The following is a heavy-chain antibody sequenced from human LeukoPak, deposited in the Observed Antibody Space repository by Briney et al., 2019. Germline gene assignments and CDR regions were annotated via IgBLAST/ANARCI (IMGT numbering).Heavy chain of an antibody. V-gene: IGHV4-61*01. D-gene: IGHD3-9*01. Sequence: SETLSLTCTVSGGSVSSGSYYWSWIRQPPGKGLEWIGYIYYSGNTNYNPSLKSRVTISVDTSKNQFSLKLSSVTAADTAVYYCARGRRYYDILTGDYYYYGMDVWGQGTTVTVSS. CDR1: GGSVSSGSYY. J-gene: IGHJ6*02. CDR3: ARGRRYYDILTGDYYYYGMDV. CDR2: IYYSGNT.